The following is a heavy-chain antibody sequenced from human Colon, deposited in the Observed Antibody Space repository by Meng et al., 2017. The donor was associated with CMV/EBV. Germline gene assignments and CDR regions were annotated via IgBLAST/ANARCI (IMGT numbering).Heavy chain of an antibody. J-gene: IGHJ4*02. CDR1: GFSLNPYDVG. D-gene: IGHD2-2*01. CDR3: AHKSLPAAFFDY. CDR2: IYWDDDK. Sequence: QLICKESGPTLGKPTQTLLLTCTFSGFSLNPYDVGVGLFRQPPGKAPEWLALIYWDDDKRYRSSLGNRLTITPDASKNQMVLTMTDMDPVATAKYYCAHKSLPAAFFDYWGQGTLVTVSS. V-gene: IGHV2-5*02.